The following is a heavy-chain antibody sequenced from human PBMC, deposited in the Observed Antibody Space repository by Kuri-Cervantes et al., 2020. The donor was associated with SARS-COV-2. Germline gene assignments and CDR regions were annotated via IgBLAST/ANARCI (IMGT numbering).Heavy chain of an antibody. V-gene: IGHV1-46*04. D-gene: IGHD2-2*01. CDR1: GYTFTSYS. CDR3: AREDIVVVPAYYDDAFDI. J-gene: IGHJ3*02. Sequence: ASVKVSCKASGYTFTSYSMHWVRQAPGQGLEWMGIINPIGGSTSYAQKLQGRVTMTRDTSTSTVYMELSSLRSEDTAVYYCAREDIVVVPAYYDDAFDIWGQGTMVTVSS. CDR2: INPIGGST.